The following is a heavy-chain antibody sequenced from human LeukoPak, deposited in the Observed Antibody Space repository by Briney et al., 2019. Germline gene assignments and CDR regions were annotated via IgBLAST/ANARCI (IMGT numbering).Heavy chain of an antibody. CDR1: GFTFSSYA. J-gene: IGHJ4*02. Sequence: GGSLRLSCAASGFTFSSYAMSWVRQAPGKGLEWVSAISGSGGSTYYADSAKGRFTISRDNSKNTLYLQMNSLRAEDTAVYYCAKGVTMIVVVVCYFDYWGQGTLVTVSS. CDR2: ISGSGGST. CDR3: AKGVTMIVVVVCYFDY. V-gene: IGHV3-23*01. D-gene: IGHD3-22*01.